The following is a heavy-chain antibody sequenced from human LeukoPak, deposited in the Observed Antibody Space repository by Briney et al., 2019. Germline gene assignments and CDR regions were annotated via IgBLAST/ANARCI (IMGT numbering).Heavy chain of an antibody. V-gene: IGHV4-59*01. D-gene: IGHD3-22*01. CDR2: IYYSGST. J-gene: IGHJ4*02. CDR3: AGGGYYYDSSGFDY. Sequence: SETLSLTCTVSGGSISSYYWSWIRQPPGKGLEWIGYIYYSGSTNYNPSLKSRVTISVDTSKNQFSLKLSSVTAADTAVYYCAGGGYYYDSSGFDYWGQGTLVTVSS. CDR1: GGSISSYY.